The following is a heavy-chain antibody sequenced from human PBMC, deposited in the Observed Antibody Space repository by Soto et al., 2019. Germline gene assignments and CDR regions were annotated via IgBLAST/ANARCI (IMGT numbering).Heavy chain of an antibody. Sequence: QVQLVESGGGVVQPGGSLRLSCAASGFTFRNHAMHWVRQAPGKGLECLVVIAYDGSNAFYRDSVKGRFTISRDNSKNTLYKHMNSLRSKDTGVYSWARGDREDILGVVGLRRGDYAIDIWGQGTTVTVSS. CDR2: IAYDGSNA. CDR3: ARGDREDILGVVGLRRGDYAIDI. D-gene: IGHD2-15*01. V-gene: IGHV3-30-3*01. J-gene: IGHJ6*02. CDR1: GFTFRNHA.